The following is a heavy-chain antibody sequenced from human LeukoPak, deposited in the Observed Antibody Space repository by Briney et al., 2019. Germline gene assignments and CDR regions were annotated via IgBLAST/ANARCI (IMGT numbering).Heavy chain of an antibody. CDR1: GFTFSSYS. J-gene: IGHJ5*02. V-gene: IGHV3-48*04. Sequence: GGSLRLSCAASGFTFSSYSMNWVRQAPGKGREWVSYISSSSSTIYYADSVKGRFTISRDNAKNSLYLQMNSLRAEDTAVYYCARVEAYYYGSGSLRWFDPWGQGTLVTVSS. CDR3: ARVEAYYYGSGSLRWFDP. D-gene: IGHD3-10*01. CDR2: ISSSSSTI.